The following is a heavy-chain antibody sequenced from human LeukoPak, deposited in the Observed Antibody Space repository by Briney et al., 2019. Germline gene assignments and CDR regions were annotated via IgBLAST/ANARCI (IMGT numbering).Heavy chain of an antibody. CDR3: AEDRPPRNLNYDFWSGYYLDV. Sequence: GGSLRLSCAASGFTFSSYAMSWVRQAPGKGLEWVSLISGDGGSTYYADSVKGRFTISRDNSKNSLYLQMNSLRTADTALYYCAEDRPPRNLNYDFWSGYYLDVWGKGTTVTVSS. V-gene: IGHV3-43*02. J-gene: IGHJ6*03. D-gene: IGHD3-3*01. CDR1: GFTFSSYA. CDR2: ISGDGGST.